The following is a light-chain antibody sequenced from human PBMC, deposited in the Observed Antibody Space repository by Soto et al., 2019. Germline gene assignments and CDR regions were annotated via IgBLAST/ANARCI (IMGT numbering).Light chain of an antibody. CDR3: QQSYSTLRWT. V-gene: IGKV1-39*01. Sequence: DIQMTQSPSSLSASVGDRVTITCRASQSISTYLNWYQQKPGKAPKLLIFAASSLQTGVPTRFSGSGSGTDFNLTITSLKPEDFATYSCQQSYSTLRWTFGQGTKVEIK. CDR1: QSISTY. J-gene: IGKJ1*01. CDR2: AAS.